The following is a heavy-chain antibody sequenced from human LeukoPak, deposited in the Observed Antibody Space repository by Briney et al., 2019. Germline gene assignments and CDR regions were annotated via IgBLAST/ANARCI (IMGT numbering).Heavy chain of an antibody. CDR1: GGSIGTSHYY. V-gene: IGHV4-39*01. J-gene: IGHJ4*02. D-gene: IGHD3-10*01. CDR2: VYFSGAT. Sequence: SETLSLTCTVSGGSIGTSHYYWGWLRQPPGKGLEWIGSVYFSGATNYNPSLKSRVTISVDTSRNQFSLRLSSVTAADTAVYYCARGEELFHNFDYWGQGTLVTVSS. CDR3: ARGEELFHNFDY.